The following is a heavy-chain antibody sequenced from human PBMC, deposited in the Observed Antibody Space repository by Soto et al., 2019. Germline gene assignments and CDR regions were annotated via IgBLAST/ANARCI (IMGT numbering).Heavy chain of an antibody. Sequence: QVQLVESGGGVVQPGRSLRLSCAASGFTFSSYGMHWVRQAPGKGLEWVAVISYDGSNKYYADSVKGRFTISRDNSKNTLYLQMNSLRAEDTAVYYCAKDRTTGLVFSHYRDYWGQGTLVTVSS. CDR1: GFTFSSYG. D-gene: IGHD3-3*02. CDR2: ISYDGSNK. V-gene: IGHV3-30*18. CDR3: AKDRTTGLVFSHYRDY. J-gene: IGHJ4*02.